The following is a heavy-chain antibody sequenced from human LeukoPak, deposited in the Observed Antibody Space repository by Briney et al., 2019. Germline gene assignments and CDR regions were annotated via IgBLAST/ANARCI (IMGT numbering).Heavy chain of an antibody. Sequence: TSETLSLTCTVSGGSISTGDYYWSWIRQPPGKGLEYIGYIYYSGSTYYNPSLKSRITISVDTSKNQFSLKLSSVPAADTAVYYCAVGHYYHSSGYLFDSWGQGTLVTVSS. CDR3: AVGHYYHSSGYLFDS. J-gene: IGHJ4*02. D-gene: IGHD3-22*01. CDR1: GGSISTGDYY. CDR2: IYYSGST. V-gene: IGHV4-30-4*01.